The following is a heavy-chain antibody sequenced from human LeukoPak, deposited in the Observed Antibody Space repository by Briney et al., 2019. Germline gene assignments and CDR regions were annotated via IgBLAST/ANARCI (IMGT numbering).Heavy chain of an antibody. Sequence: GGSLRLSCAASGFTFSSYWMHWVRQAPGKGLVWVSRINSDGSSTSYADSVKGRFTISRDNAKNTLYLQMNSLRAEDTAVYYCARALAPKYYYYYMDVWGKGTTVTVSS. D-gene: IGHD5-24*01. CDR1: GFTFSSYW. V-gene: IGHV3-74*01. CDR2: INSDGSST. CDR3: ARALAPKYYYYYMDV. J-gene: IGHJ6*03.